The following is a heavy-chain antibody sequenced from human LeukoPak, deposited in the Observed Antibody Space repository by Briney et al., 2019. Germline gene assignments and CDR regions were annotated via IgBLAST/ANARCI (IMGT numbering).Heavy chain of an antibody. V-gene: IGHV4-59*01. J-gene: IGHJ4*02. CDR3: AKTIPSAGTGS. Sequence: PSETLSLTCTVSGGSISSYYWSWIRQPPGKGLEWIGYIYYSGSTNYNPSLKSRVTISVDTSKNQFSLKLSSVTAADTAVYYCAKTIPSAGTGSWGQGTLVTVSS. D-gene: IGHD1/OR15-1a*01. CDR2: IYYSGST. CDR1: GGSISSYY.